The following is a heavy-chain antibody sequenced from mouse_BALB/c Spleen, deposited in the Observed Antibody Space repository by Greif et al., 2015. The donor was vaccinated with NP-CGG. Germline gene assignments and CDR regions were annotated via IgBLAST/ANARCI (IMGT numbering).Heavy chain of an antibody. CDR2: ISSGGSYT. D-gene: IGHD1-1*01. CDR1: GFTFSSYA. CDR3: ARRGYYGSSYEDYFDY. Sequence: EVKLVDSGGGLVKPGGSLKLSCAASGFTFSSYAMSWVRQTPEKRLEWVATISSGGSYTYYPDSVKGRFTISRDNAKNSLYLQMSSLRSEDTAMFYCARRGYYGSSYEDYFDYWGQGTALTVSS. J-gene: IGHJ2*01. V-gene: IGHV5-9-3*01.